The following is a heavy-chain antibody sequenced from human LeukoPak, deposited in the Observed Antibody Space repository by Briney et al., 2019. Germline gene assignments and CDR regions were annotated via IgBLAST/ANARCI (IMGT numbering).Heavy chain of an antibody. V-gene: IGHV4-34*01. CDR1: GGSFSGYY. CDR2: INHSGST. D-gene: IGHD2-15*01. Sequence: SETLSLTCAVYGGSFSGYYWSWIRQPPGKGLEWIGEINHSGSTNYNPSLKSRVTISVDTSKNQFSLKLSSVTAADTAVYYCARRHQWGYNWFDPWGQGTLVTVSS. CDR3: ARRHQWGYNWFDP. J-gene: IGHJ5*02.